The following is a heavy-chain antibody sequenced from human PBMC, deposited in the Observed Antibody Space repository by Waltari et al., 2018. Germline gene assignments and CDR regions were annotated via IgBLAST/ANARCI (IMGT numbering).Heavy chain of an antibody. CDR1: DDPLSSSA. D-gene: IGHD1-1*01. V-gene: IGHV1-69*13. Sequence: VQLVQSGAEVKKPASSVKVSCKAPDDPLSSSALSWVRQAAGHGLEWMGVNCVIVSTADDAQKFQGSVTSTADESTSTAYMALSSLRYGETAVYYCARSPAPQLFPGGGWNDFDYWGQGTLVTVSS. J-gene: IGHJ4*02. CDR3: ARSPAPQLFPGGGWNDFDY. CDR2: NCVIVSTA.